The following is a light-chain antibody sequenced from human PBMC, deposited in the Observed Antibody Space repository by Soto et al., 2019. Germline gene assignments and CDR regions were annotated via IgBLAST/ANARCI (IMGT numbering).Light chain of an antibody. J-gene: IGKJ2*01. CDR3: QQRRNWPPFT. V-gene: IGKV3-11*01. CDR1: QAVDDY. Sequence: EVVLTQSPATLSVSPGERATLSCRASQAVDDYLVWYQQKPGQAPRLLIYDVSNRAPGIPARFSGGGSGTDFTLTISSLEPEDFAVYYCQQRRNWPPFTFGRGTKVEVK. CDR2: DVS.